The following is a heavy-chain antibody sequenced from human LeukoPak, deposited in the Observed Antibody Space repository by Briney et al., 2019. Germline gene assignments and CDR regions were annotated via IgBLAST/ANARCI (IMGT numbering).Heavy chain of an antibody. CDR3: ARDLFLYYYDSSGYYYDY. J-gene: IGHJ4*02. Sequence: ASVKVSCKASGYTFTGYYMRWVRQAPGQGLEWMGWINPNSGGTNYAQKFQGRVTMTRDTSISTAYMELSRLRSDDTAVYYCARDLFLYYYDSSGYYYDYWGQGTLVTVSS. CDR2: INPNSGGT. D-gene: IGHD3-22*01. CDR1: GYTFTGYY. V-gene: IGHV1-2*02.